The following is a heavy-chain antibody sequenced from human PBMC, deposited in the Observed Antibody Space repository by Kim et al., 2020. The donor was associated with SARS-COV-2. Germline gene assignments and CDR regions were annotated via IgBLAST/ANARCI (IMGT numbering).Heavy chain of an antibody. CDR1: GFSRSTRKMC. J-gene: IGHJ6*02. V-gene: IGHV2-70*11. D-gene: IGHD5-12*01. CDR3: ARTRHDGYRAYNVDV. CDR2: RVWDDDK. Sequence: SGPTLVNPTHTLTLTCTFSGFSRSTRKMCVSWIRQPPGKALEWLARRVWDDDKYYNTSLKTRLTISKDTSKNQVVLTMTNMDPVETATYYCARTRHDGYRAYNVDVWGQGTTVPLSS.